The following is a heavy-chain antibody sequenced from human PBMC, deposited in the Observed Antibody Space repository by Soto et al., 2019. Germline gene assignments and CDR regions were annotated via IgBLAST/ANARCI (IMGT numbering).Heavy chain of an antibody. J-gene: IGHJ4*02. D-gene: IGHD3-9*01. V-gene: IGHV3-23*01. CDR1: GFTFSSQV. Sequence: GGSLILSCAASGFTFSSQVMSWVRQAPGKGLEWVSSISGSGVSTYYADSVKGRFTISRDNSKNTLYLQMNSLRAEDTAMYYCAKKFDIFDYWGQGTLVTVSS. CDR2: ISGSGVST. CDR3: AKKFDIFDY.